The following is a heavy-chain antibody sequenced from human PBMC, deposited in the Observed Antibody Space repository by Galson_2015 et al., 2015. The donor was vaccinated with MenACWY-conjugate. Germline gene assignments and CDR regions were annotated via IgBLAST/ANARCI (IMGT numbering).Heavy chain of an antibody. Sequence: RQAPGKGLEWVTNINRAGGGTYYASSVKGRFTISKDNAENSLYLQMNSLRAEDTAIYYCARIIHDGLDYWGQGTLVTVSS. CDR2: INRAGGGT. J-gene: IGHJ4*02. CDR3: ARIIHDGLDY. V-gene: IGHV3-7*01. D-gene: IGHD1-1*01.